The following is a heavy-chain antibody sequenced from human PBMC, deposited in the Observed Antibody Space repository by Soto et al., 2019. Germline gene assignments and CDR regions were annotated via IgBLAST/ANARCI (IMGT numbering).Heavy chain of an antibody. CDR1: GGTISRYY. D-gene: IGHD2-8*02. J-gene: IGHJ4*02. CDR2: INHSGST. V-gene: IGHV4-34*01. CDR3: ARDKITGLFDY. Sequence: SETLSLTCTVSGGTISRYYCSWIRQPPGTGLEWIGEINHSGSTNYNPSLKSRVTISVDTSKNQFSLKLTSVTAADTAVYYCARDKITGLFDYWGQGTLVTVSS.